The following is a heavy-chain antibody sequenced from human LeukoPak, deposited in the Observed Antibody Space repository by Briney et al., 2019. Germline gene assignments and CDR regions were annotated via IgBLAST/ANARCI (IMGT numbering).Heavy chain of an antibody. CDR1: GGSISSSNW. CDR2: IYHSGST. J-gene: IGHJ3*02. CDR3: ARVAWRIAAFDI. Sequence: SGTLTLTCAVSGGSISSSNWWSWVRQPPGKGLGLTGIIYHSGSTNYNHSLKSRVTISVDTSKNQFSLKLNCVTAVDTAVYYCARVAWRIAAFDIWGQGTMVTVSS. V-gene: IGHV4-4*02. D-gene: IGHD6-6*01.